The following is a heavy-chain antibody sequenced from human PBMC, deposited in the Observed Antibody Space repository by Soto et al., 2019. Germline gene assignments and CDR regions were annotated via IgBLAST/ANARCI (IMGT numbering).Heavy chain of an antibody. D-gene: IGHD5-18*01. CDR1: GYTFTSYY. CDR2: INPSGGST. J-gene: IGHJ5*02. CDR3: ARDRYSYGQDQYNWFDP. V-gene: IGHV1-46*01. Sequence: ASVKVSCKASGYTFTSYYMHWVRQAPGQGLEWMGIINPSGGSTSYAQKFQGRVTMTRDTSTSTVYMELSSLRSEDTAVYYCARDRYSYGQDQYNWFDPWGQGTLVTVSS.